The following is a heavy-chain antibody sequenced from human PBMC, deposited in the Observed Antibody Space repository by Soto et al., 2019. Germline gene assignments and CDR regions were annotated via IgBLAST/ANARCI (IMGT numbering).Heavy chain of an antibody. CDR1: GVSLGTSGVG. D-gene: IGHD3-3*01. CDR3: AHRTRITIFGVVTQSFDD. Sequence: SGPTLVNPTQTLTLTCTFSGVSLGTSGVGVGWTRQHPGKXLEWLALIYWSDAKRYSPSLKSRHTITKDTSKNQVVLTMTNMDPVDTATYYCAHRTRITIFGVVTQSFDDWGQGTLVTVSS. V-gene: IGHV2-5*01. J-gene: IGHJ4*02. CDR2: IYWSDAK.